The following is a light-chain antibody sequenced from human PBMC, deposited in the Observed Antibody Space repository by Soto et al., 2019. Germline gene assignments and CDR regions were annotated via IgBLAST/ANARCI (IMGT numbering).Light chain of an antibody. CDR3: AARDDSLSGHWV. CDR1: SSDIGDYDY. V-gene: IGLV2-14*01. CDR2: DVT. J-gene: IGLJ3*02. Sequence: QSALTQPASVSGSPGQSITISCTGTSSDIGDYDYVSWYQHLPGKAPKLLIFDVTHRPSGVSDRFSGSKSGNTTSLTISGVRPEDEADYYCAARDDSLSGHWVFGGGTKLTVL.